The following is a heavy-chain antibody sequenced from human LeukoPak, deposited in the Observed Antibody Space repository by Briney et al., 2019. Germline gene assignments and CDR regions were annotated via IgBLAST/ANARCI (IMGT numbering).Heavy chain of an antibody. CDR1: GSTFSNYG. J-gene: IGHJ5*02. Sequence: GGSLRLSCAASGSTFSNYGMHWVRQAPGKGLEWVADIWYNGSNKYYAESVKGRFTISRGNSKNTLYLQMNSLRAEDTAVYYCSRGGYGDYNNWFDPWGQGTLVTVSS. CDR2: IWYNGSNK. CDR3: SRGGYGDYNNWFDP. D-gene: IGHD4-17*01. V-gene: IGHV3-33*01.